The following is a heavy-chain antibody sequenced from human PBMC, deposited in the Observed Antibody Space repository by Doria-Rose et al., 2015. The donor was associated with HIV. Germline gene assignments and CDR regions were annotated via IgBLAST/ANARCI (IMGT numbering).Heavy chain of an antibody. Sequence: QVQLVQSGPVLVKPTETLTLTCTVSGVSLSSPGMGVSWIRQPPGKALEWLAHICSDDERSYITSLRSRLTISRGTSKSQVVLTMTDMDPVDTATYYCARIKSSRWYHKYSFDFWGQGTLVIVSA. CDR3: ARIKSSRWYHKYSFDF. CDR1: GVSLSSPGMG. J-gene: IGHJ4*02. CDR2: ICSDDER. V-gene: IGHV2-26*01. D-gene: IGHD6-13*01.